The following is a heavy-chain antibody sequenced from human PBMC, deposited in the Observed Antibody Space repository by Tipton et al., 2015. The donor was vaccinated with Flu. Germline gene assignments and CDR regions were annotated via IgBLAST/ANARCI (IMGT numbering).Heavy chain of an antibody. Sequence: SLRLSCAASGFTVSSNYMSWVRQAPGKGLEWVSVIYSGGSTYYADSVKGRFTISRDNSKNTLYLQINSLRAEDTAVYYCAGESYGGNSGSFDYWGQGTLVTVSS. V-gene: IGHV3-53*01. J-gene: IGHJ4*02. CDR1: GFTVSSNY. CDR2: IYSGGST. CDR3: AGESYGGNSGSFDY. D-gene: IGHD4-23*01.